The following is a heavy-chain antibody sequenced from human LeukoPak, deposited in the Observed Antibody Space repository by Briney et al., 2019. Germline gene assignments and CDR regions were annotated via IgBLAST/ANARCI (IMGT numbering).Heavy chain of an antibody. CDR1: GGSISSYY. CDR3: ARDRYSSSSAGWFDP. V-gene: IGHV4-59*01. CDR2: IYYSGST. J-gene: IGHJ5*02. Sequence: SETLSLTCTVSGGSISSYYWSWIRQPPGKGLEWIGYIYYSGSTNYNPSLKSRVTISVDTSKNQFSLKLSSVTAADTTVYYCARDRYSSSSAGWFDPWGQGTLVTVSS. D-gene: IGHD6-6*01.